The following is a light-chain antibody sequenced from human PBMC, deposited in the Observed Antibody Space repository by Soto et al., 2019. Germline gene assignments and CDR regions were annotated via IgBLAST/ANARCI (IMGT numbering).Light chain of an antibody. Sequence: DIVMTQTPLSSPVTLGQAASISCRSSQSLVHNDGNTYLSWFQQRPGQPPRLLIYKVSDRFSGVPARVSGGGAGTDFTLTISSVDAEDVDVYYCMQATQSAWTFGQDTKVEI. CDR1: QSLVHNDGNTY. CDR3: MQATQSAWT. J-gene: IGKJ1*01. CDR2: KVS. V-gene: IGKV2-24*01.